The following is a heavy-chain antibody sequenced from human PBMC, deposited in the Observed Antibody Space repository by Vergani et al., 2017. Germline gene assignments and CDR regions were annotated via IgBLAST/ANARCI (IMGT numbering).Heavy chain of an antibody. CDR2: ISSSSSYI. CDR3: ARGSVPSGGWFGELLYNSPAGAFDI. CDR1: GFTFSSYS. J-gene: IGHJ3*02. D-gene: IGHD3-10*01. V-gene: IGHV3-21*01. Sequence: EVQLVESGGGLVKPGGSLRLSCAASGFTFSSYSMNWVRQAPGKGLEWVSSISSSSSYIYYADSVKGRFTISRDNAKNSLYLQMNSLRAEDTAVYYCARGSVPSGGWFGELLYNSPAGAFDIWGQGTMVTVSS.